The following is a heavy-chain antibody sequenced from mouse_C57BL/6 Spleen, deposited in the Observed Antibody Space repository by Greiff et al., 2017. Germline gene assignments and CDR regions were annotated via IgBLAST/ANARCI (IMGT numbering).Heavy chain of an antibody. D-gene: IGHD2-3*01. CDR3: ARDPYDGYYEAWFAY. V-gene: IGHV5-4*01. CDR1: GFTFSSYA. CDR2: ISDGGSYT. Sequence: EVMLVESGGGLVKPGGSLKLSCAASGFTFSSYAMSWVRQTPEKRLEWVATISDGGSYTYYPDNVKGRFTISRDNAKNHLYLQMSHLKSEDTAMYYCARDPYDGYYEAWFAYWGQGTLVTVSA. J-gene: IGHJ3*01.